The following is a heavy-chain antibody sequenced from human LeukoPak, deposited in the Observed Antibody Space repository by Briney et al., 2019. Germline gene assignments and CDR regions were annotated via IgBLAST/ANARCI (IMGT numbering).Heavy chain of an antibody. D-gene: IGHD3-10*01. CDR3: ARDDTSARFFDY. CDR1: GFTFKIYS. CDR2: ISTSSSHM. Sequence: GGSLRLPCAASGFTFKIYSMNLVRQAPGKGLEWVSSISTSSSHMYYADSVKGRFTISRDNAKNSLYLQMNTLRAEDTAVYYCARDDTSARFFDYWGQGTLVTVSS. V-gene: IGHV3-21*01. J-gene: IGHJ4*02.